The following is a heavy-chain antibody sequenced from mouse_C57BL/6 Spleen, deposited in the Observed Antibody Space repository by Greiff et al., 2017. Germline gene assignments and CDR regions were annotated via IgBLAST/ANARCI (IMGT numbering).Heavy chain of an antibody. V-gene: IGHV1-4*01. J-gene: IGHJ4*01. CDR2: INPSSGYT. Sequence: QVQLQQSGAELARPGASVKMSCKASGYTFTSYTMHWVKQRPGQGLEWIGYINPSSGYTKYNQKFKDKATLTADKSSSTAYMQLSSLTSEDSAVXYCASPGTYYDYVRDAMDYWGQGTSVTVSS. CDR3: ASPGTYYDYVRDAMDY. CDR1: GYTFTSYT. D-gene: IGHD2-4*01.